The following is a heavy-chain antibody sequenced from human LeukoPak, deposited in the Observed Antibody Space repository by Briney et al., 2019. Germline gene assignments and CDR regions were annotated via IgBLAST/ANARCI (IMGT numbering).Heavy chain of an antibody. J-gene: IGHJ4*02. CDR2: ISSGGTTI. D-gene: IGHD2-2*01. V-gene: IGHV3-48*03. CDR3: TRGLVV. Sequence: GGSLRLSCAASGFTFSEFEMNWVRQAPGKGLEWVSDISSGGTTIFYADSVKGRFTISRDNAKNSLYLQMNSLRDEETAIYYCTRGLVVWGQGALVTVSS. CDR1: GFTFSEFE.